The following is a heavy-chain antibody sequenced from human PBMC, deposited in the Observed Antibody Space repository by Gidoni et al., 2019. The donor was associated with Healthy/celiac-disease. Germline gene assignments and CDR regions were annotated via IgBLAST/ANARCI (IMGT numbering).Heavy chain of an antibody. Sequence: EVQLVESGGGLVQTGRSLRLSCAASGFTFDAYAMHWVRQAPGKGLEWVSGISWNSGSIGYADSVKGRFTISRDNAKNSLYLQMNSLRAEDTALYYCAKGRATYYLDYWGQGTLVTVSS. CDR2: ISWNSGSI. CDR1: GFTFDAYA. D-gene: IGHD5-12*01. V-gene: IGHV3-9*01. CDR3: AKGRATYYLDY. J-gene: IGHJ4*02.